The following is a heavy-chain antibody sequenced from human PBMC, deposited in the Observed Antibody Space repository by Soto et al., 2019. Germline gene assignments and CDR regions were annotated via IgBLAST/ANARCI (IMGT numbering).Heavy chain of an antibody. Sequence: ASVKVSCKASGYTFTSYGISWVRQAPGQGLEWMGWISAYNGNTNHAQKLQGRVTMTTDTFTSTSYMELRSLRSDDTAVYYCARGVGSGTYYNQYNWFDPWGQGTLVTVSS. CDR2: ISAYNGNT. CDR3: ARGVGSGTYYNQYNWFDP. J-gene: IGHJ5*02. CDR1: GYTFTSYG. V-gene: IGHV1-18*01. D-gene: IGHD3-10*01.